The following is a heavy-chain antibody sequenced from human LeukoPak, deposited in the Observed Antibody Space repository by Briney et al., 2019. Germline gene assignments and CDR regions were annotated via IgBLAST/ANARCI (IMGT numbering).Heavy chain of an antibody. CDR2: NNWNGGST. D-gene: IGHD3-22*01. J-gene: IGHJ4*02. CDR1: GFTYDDYD. Sequence: PGGSLRLSCAVSGFTYDDYDMMGPRQATGKGREWVSGNNWNGGSTGYADSVKGRFIISRDNANNSLYLQMNSLRAEDTALYYCARERYYDSSGYYGEDYWGQGTLVTVSS. CDR3: ARERYYDSSGYYGEDY. V-gene: IGHV3-20*04.